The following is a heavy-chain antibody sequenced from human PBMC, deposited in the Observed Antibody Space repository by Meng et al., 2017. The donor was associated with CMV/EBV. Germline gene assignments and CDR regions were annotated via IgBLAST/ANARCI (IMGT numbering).Heavy chain of an antibody. CDR3: AKRSQWLLGLYYYYGLDV. Sequence: LSLTCAASGFTFSSYSMNWVRQAPGKGLEWVSSISSSSYIYYADSVKGRFTISRDNAENSLYLQMNSLRAEDTALYYCAKRSQWLLGLYYYYGLDVWGQGTTVTVSS. D-gene: IGHD6-19*01. J-gene: IGHJ6*02. CDR2: ISSSSYI. CDR1: GFTFSSYS. V-gene: IGHV3-21*04.